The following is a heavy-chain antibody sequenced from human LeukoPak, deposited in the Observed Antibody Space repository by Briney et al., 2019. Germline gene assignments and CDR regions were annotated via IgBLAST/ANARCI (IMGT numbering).Heavy chain of an antibody. CDR2: ISAYNGNT. CDR1: GYTFTSYG. D-gene: IGHD3-22*01. Sequence: PWASVKVSCKASGYTFTSYGISWVRQAPGQGLEWMGWISAYNGNTNYAQKLQGRVTMTTDTSTSTAYMELRSLRSDDTAVYYCARVFHDSSGYYSLRYYYYMDVWGKGTTVTISS. V-gene: IGHV1-18*01. J-gene: IGHJ6*03. CDR3: ARVFHDSSGYYSLRYYYYMDV.